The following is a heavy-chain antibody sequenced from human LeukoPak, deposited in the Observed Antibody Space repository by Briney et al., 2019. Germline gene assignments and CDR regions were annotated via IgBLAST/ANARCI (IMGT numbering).Heavy chain of an antibody. CDR1: GFTLSDYY. CDR3: ARERSYYDSSGYY. Sequence: GGSLRLSCAASGFTLSDYYMSWTRQAPGKGLEWVSYISSSGSTIYYADSVKGRFTISRDNAKNSLYLQMNSLRAEDTAVYYCARERSYYDSSGYYWGQGTLVTVSS. J-gene: IGHJ4*02. D-gene: IGHD3-22*01. CDR2: ISSSGSTI. V-gene: IGHV3-11*04.